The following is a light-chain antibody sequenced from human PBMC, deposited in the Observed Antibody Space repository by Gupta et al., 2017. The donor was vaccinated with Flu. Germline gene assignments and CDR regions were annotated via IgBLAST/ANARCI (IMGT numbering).Light chain of an antibody. CDR2: KAS. V-gene: IGKV1-5*03. CDR1: QSISSW. J-gene: IGKJ1*01. Sequence: DIQMTQYPSTLSAFVGDRVTITCRASQSISSWLAWYQQKPGKAPKLLIYKASSLESGVPSRFSGSGSGTEFTLTISSLQPDDFATYYCQQYNSYPWTFGQGTKVEIK. CDR3: QQYNSYPWT.